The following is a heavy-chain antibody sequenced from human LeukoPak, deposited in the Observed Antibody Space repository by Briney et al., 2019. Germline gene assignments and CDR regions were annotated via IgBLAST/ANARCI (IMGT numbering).Heavy chain of an antibody. Sequence: GGSLRLSCAASGFTFSSNAMSWVRQAPGKGLEWVSYISGSGGSTYYADSVKGRFTISRDNSKNTLYLQMNSLRAEDTAVYYCAKDREDIVVVPASGAFDIWGQGTMVTVSS. D-gene: IGHD2-2*01. V-gene: IGHV3-23*01. CDR3: AKDREDIVVVPASGAFDI. CDR1: GFTFSSNA. CDR2: ISGSGGST. J-gene: IGHJ3*02.